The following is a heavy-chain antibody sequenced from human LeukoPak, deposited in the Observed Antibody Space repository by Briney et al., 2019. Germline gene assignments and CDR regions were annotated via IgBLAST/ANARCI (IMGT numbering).Heavy chain of an antibody. Sequence: GASVKVSCKASGYTFTSYAIHWVRQAPGQRLEWMGWISAGNGNTKYSQNFQGRVTFISNTSATTAFMELSSLRSEDAAVYYCARDRGDDTVSYFDYWGQGTLVTVSS. CDR2: ISAGNGNT. CDR1: GYTFTSYA. V-gene: IGHV1-3*01. D-gene: IGHD3-22*01. CDR3: ARDRGDDTVSYFDY. J-gene: IGHJ4*02.